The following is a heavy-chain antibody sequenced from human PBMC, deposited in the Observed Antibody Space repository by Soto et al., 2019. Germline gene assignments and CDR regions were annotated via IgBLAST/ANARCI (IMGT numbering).Heavy chain of an antibody. CDR3: ARDSPPPRE. Sequence: QVQLVQSGAAVKKPGASVKVSCKASGYTFTSYYIIWVRQAPGQLVEWMGWISAYNGNTNYAQKLQGRVTMTTDTSTSTASMALRSLRSDDTAVYYCARDSPPPREWGQGTLVTVSS. V-gene: IGHV1-18*01. CDR1: GYTFTSYY. CDR2: ISAYNGNT. J-gene: IGHJ4*02.